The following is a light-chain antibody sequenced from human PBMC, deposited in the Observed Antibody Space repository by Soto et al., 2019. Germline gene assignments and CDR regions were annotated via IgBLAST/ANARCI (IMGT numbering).Light chain of an antibody. CDR1: QSVSSSY. J-gene: IGKJ1*01. CDR3: QQYGRT. V-gene: IGKV3-20*01. Sequence: EIVLTQSPGTLSLSPGERATLSCRASQSVSSSYLAWYQQKPGQAPRLLIYGASGRATGLPDRFSGSGSGTDFTLTISRLEPEDFEVYYCQQYGRTFGQGTKVEIK. CDR2: GAS.